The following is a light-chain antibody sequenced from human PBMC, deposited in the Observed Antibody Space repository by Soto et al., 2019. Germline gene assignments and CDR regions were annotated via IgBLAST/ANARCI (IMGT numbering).Light chain of an antibody. V-gene: IGLV2-14*01. CDR1: SSDVGGYNY. Sequence: QSALTQPASVSGSPGQSITISCTGTSSDVGGYNYVSWYQQHPGKAPKLIIYEVSNRPSGVTNRFFGSKSGNTASLTISGLQAEDEADYYCSSYTSSSTPILGGGTKVTVL. CDR2: EVS. J-gene: IGLJ2*01. CDR3: SSYTSSSTPI.